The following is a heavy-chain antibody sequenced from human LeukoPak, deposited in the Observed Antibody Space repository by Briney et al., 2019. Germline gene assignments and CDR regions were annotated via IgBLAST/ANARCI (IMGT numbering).Heavy chain of an antibody. V-gene: IGHV4-39*01. CDR3: ARSHDYGDNYFDY. D-gene: IGHD4-17*01. J-gene: IGHJ4*02. Sequence: SETLSLTCTVSGGSISSSSYYWGWIRQPPGKGLERIGSIYYSGSTYYNPSLKSRVTISVDTSKNQFSLKLTSVTAADTALYYCARSHDYGDNYFDYWGQGTLVTVSS. CDR2: IYYSGST. CDR1: GGSISSSSYY.